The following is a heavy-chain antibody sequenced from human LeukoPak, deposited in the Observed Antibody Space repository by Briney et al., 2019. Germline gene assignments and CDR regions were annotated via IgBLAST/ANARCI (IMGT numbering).Heavy chain of an antibody. CDR1: GGSFSGYY. V-gene: IGHV4-34*01. J-gene: IGHJ4*02. D-gene: IGHD3-3*01. CDR2: IKHSGST. CDR3: ARCPYDFWSGSRYYFDY. Sequence: SETLSLTCAVYGGSFSGYYWSWIRQPPGKGLEWIGEIKHSGSTNYNPSLKSRVTISVDTSKNQFSLKLSSVTAADTAVYYCARCPYDFWSGSRYYFDYWGQGTLVTVSS.